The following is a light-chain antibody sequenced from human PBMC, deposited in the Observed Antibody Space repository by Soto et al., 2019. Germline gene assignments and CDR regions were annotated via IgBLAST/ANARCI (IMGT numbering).Light chain of an antibody. CDR1: QSVSSSY. J-gene: IGKJ3*01. CDR3: QQYGRSPFT. V-gene: IGKV3-20*01. Sequence: EIVMTQSPATLSVSPGERVTLSCRASQSVSSSYLAWYQQKPGQAPRLLIYGASSRATGIPGRFSGSGSGTDFTLTISRLEPEDFAVYYCQQYGRSPFTFGPGTKVDIK. CDR2: GAS.